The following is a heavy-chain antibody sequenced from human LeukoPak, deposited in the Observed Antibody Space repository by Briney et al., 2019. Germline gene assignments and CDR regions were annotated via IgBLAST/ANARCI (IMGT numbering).Heavy chain of an antibody. CDR1: GFTFSSYA. Sequence: GGSLRLSCAASGFTFSSYAMSWVRQAPGKGLEWVSAISGSGGSTYYADSVKGRVTISRDKSKNTLYLQMNSLRAEDTAVYYCAKDGSRIPRCFDYWGQGTLVSVSS. J-gene: IGHJ4*02. CDR2: ISGSGGST. V-gene: IGHV3-23*01. CDR3: AKDGSRIPRCFDY. D-gene: IGHD5-12*01.